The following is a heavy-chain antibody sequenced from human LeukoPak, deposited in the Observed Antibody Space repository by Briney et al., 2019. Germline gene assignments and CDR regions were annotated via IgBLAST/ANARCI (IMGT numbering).Heavy chain of an antibody. D-gene: IGHD3-16*01. J-gene: IGHJ4*02. Sequence: SETLSLTCTVSGGSISSSSYYWGWIRQPPGKGLEWIGSIYYSGSTYYNPSLKSRVTISVDTSKNQFSLKLSSVTSADTAVYYCARPSSGALVGGYYFDYGGGEPLVTVPS. CDR2: IYYSGST. CDR3: ARPSSGALVGGYYFDY. V-gene: IGHV4-39*01. CDR1: GGSISSSSYY.